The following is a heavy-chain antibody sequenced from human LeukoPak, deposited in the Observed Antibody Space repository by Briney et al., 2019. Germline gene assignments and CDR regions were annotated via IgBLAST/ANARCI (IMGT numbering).Heavy chain of an antibody. CDR1: GLTFRIYS. CDR3: AVPSVTIGITAIFDY. J-gene: IGHJ4*02. D-gene: IGHD2-21*02. V-gene: IGHV3-30*03. CDR2: ISYHGLNH. Sequence: GGSLTLSCVASGLTFRIYSMNWVRQAPGKGPEWVAVISYHGLNHYYTDSVKGRFTISRDNSKNTLYLQMNDLRTEDSAVYYCAVPSVTIGITAIFDYWGQGTMVAVSS.